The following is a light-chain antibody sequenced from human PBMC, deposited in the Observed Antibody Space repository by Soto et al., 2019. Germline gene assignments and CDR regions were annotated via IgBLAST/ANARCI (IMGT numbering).Light chain of an antibody. J-gene: IGKJ2*01. CDR1: QRVSGSS. CDR3: QQYGNSPS. V-gene: IGKV3-20*01. Sequence: VLTQSPGTLSLSPGDIATLSCRASQRVSGSSLAWYQQKPGQAPRLLIYGGSNRATGVPVRVSGSGSGADFTLTISRLEPEDFAVYHCQQYGNSPSFGQGTKLEIK. CDR2: GGS.